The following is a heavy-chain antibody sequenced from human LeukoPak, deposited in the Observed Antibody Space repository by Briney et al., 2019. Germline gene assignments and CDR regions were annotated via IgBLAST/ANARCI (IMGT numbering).Heavy chain of an antibody. CDR3: ARVTTGGYYNY. Sequence: SQTLSLTCTVSGGSISSGSYYWSWIRQPAGKGLEWIGRIYTSGSTNYNPSLKSRVTISLDTSENHFSLKLSSVTAADTAVYYRARVTTGGYYNYWGQGTLVTVSS. CDR2: IYTSGST. D-gene: IGHD3-22*01. CDR1: GGSISSGSYY. V-gene: IGHV4-61*02. J-gene: IGHJ4*02.